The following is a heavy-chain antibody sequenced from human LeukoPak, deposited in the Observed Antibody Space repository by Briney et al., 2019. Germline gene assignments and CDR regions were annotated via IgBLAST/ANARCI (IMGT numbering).Heavy chain of an antibody. CDR3: AKDSLHYYDSSGFSLGYFDY. CDR2: IRYDGSSK. Sequence: GGSLRLSCAASGFTFSTYGIHWVRQAPGKGLEWVAFIRYDGSSKYYADSVKGRFTISRDNSKNTLYLQMNSLRAEDTAVYYCAKDSLHYYDSSGFSLGYFDYWGQGTLVTVSS. CDR1: GFTFSTYG. V-gene: IGHV3-30*02. D-gene: IGHD3-22*01. J-gene: IGHJ4*02.